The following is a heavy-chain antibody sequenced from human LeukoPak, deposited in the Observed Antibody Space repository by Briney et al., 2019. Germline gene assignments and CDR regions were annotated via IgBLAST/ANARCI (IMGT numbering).Heavy chain of an antibody. CDR2: IIPIFGIA. CDR3: AKDRYYYGSGSPGWFDP. Sequence: SSVKVSCKASGGTFSSYAISWVRQAPGQGLEWMGRIIPIFGIANYAQKFQGRVTITADKSTSTAYMELSSLRSEDTAVYYCAKDRYYYGSGSPGWFDPWGQGTLVTVSS. CDR1: GGTFSSYA. D-gene: IGHD3-10*01. J-gene: IGHJ5*02. V-gene: IGHV1-69*04.